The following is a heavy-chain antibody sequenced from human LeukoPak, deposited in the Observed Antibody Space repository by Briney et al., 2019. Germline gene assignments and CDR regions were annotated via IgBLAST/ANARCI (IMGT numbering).Heavy chain of an antibody. J-gene: IGHJ6*03. CDR1: GFTFSSYG. CDR2: IRYDGSNK. D-gene: IGHD2-21*02. Sequence: AGGSLRLSCAASGFTFSSYGMHWVRQAPGKGLEWVAFIRYDGSNKYYVDSVKGRFTISRDNAKNTLYLQMNSLRAEDTAVYYCARVAYCGGDCYSLDYYYMDVWGKGTTVTVSS. V-gene: IGHV3-30*02. CDR3: ARVAYCGGDCYSLDYYYMDV.